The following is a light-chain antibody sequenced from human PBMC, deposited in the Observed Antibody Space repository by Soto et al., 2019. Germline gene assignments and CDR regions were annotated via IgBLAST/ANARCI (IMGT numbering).Light chain of an antibody. J-gene: IGKJ1*01. V-gene: IGKV1-5*01. Sequence: DIQMTQSPSTLSASVGDRVTITCRASQSICSWLAWYQQKPGKAPKLLIYDASSLESGVPSRFSGSVSGTEFTLTISSLPPDDFATYYCQQYGSYSPTFGPGTKVEIK. CDR1: QSICSW. CDR3: QQYGSYSPT. CDR2: DAS.